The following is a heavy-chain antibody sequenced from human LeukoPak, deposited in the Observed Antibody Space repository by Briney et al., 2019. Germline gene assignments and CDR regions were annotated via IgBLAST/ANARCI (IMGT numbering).Heavy chain of an antibody. Sequence: GRSLRLSCAASGFTFSSYTMHGVRQAPGKGLEWVAVISFDGSNTYYADSVKGRFTISRDNSKNTLYLQMNSLRAEDTAVYYCAKTRSIAAAGIGYFDYWGQGTLVTVSS. CDR2: ISFDGSNT. J-gene: IGHJ4*02. CDR3: AKTRSIAAAGIGYFDY. CDR1: GFTFSSYT. D-gene: IGHD6-13*01. V-gene: IGHV3-30-3*02.